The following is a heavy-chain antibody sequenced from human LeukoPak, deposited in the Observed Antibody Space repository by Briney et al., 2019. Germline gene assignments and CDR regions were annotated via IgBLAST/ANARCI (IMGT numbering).Heavy chain of an antibody. CDR1: GFTFSSYW. CDR2: IKQDGSEK. CDR3: ISSRYSSGWRIFDY. J-gene: IGHJ4*02. D-gene: IGHD6-25*01. V-gene: IGHV3-7*01. Sequence: GGSLRLSCAASGFTFSSYWMSWVRQAPGKGLEWVANIKQDGSEKYYVDSVKCRFTISRDNAKNSLYLQMNSLRAEDTAVYYCISSRYSSGWRIFDYWGQGTLVTVSS.